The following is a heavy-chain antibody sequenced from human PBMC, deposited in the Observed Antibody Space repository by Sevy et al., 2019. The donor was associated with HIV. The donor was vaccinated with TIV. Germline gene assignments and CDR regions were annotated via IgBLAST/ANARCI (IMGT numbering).Heavy chain of an antibody. D-gene: IGHD5-18*01. CDR2: INPNSGDT. CDR1: GYTFSDHF. CDR3: ATHGGYRYGSLLDY. V-gene: IGHV1-2*02. Sequence: ASVKVSCKASGYTFSDHFIHWVRQAPGQGLEWMVWINPNSGDTKYAQNFHGRVTLTRDTSIGSGYMELTSLRSDDTAVYYCATHGGYRYGSLLDYWGQGTLVTVSS. J-gene: IGHJ4*02.